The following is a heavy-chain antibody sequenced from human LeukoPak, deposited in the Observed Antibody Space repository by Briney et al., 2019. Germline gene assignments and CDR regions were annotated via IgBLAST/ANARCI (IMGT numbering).Heavy chain of an antibody. Sequence: GASVKVSCKASGGTFSSYAISWVRQAPGQGLEWMGRIIPILGIASYAQKFQGRVTITADKSTSTAYMELSSLRSEDTAVYYCASLGLTTVTTRNGAFDIWGQGTMVTVSS. V-gene: IGHV1-69*04. CDR2: IIPILGIA. CDR1: GGTFSSYA. J-gene: IGHJ3*02. CDR3: ASLGLTTVTTRNGAFDI. D-gene: IGHD4-17*01.